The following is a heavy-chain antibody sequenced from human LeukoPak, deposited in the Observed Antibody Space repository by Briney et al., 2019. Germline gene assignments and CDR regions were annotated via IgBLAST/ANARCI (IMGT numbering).Heavy chain of an antibody. CDR3: ARDKSSTRPNWFDP. J-gene: IGHJ5*02. CDR2: ISSSSSYI. V-gene: IGHV3-21*01. Sequence: GGSLRLSCAASGFTFSSYSMNWVRQAPGKGLEWVSSISSSSSYIYYADSVKGRFTISRDNAKNSLYLQMNSLRAEDTAVYYCARDKSSTRPNWFDPWGQGTLVTVSS. CDR1: GFTFSSYS. D-gene: IGHD2-2*01.